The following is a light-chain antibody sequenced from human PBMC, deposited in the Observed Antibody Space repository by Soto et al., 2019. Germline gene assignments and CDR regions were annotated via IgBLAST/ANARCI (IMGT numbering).Light chain of an antibody. CDR1: KLGNEY. V-gene: IGLV3-1*01. CDR2: QHS. Sequence: SYELTQPPSVSVSPGQKASLTCSGDKLGNEYVFWYQQRPGQSPVLVIYQHSMRPSGISARFSGSTSGNTATLTISGTQTADEADYYCQAWDSSIAVFGGGTKVTVL. J-gene: IGLJ3*02. CDR3: QAWDSSIAV.